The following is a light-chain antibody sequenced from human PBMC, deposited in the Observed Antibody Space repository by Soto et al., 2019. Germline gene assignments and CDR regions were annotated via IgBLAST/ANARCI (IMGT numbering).Light chain of an antibody. Sequence: EIVMTQSPATLSVSPGERATLSCRASQSISSTYLAWYQQKPGQAPRLLIYGASSRATGIPDRFSDSGSGTDFTLTISRLEPEDFAVYYCQQYGSSPITFGQGTRLEI. J-gene: IGKJ5*01. CDR3: QQYGSSPIT. V-gene: IGKV3-20*01. CDR1: QSISSTY. CDR2: GAS.